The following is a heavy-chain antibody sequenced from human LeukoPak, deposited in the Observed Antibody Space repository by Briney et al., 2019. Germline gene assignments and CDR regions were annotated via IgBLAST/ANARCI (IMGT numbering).Heavy chain of an antibody. J-gene: IGHJ4*02. CDR2: ISSSSSYT. V-gene: IGHV3-11*05. Sequence: GGSLILSCAASGFTFSDYYMSWIRQAPGKGLEWVPYISSSSSYTNYADSVKGRFTISRDNAKNSLYLQMNSLRAEDTAVYYCAREIAAAGDDYWGQGTLVTVSS. CDR1: GFTFSDYY. D-gene: IGHD6-13*01. CDR3: AREIAAAGDDY.